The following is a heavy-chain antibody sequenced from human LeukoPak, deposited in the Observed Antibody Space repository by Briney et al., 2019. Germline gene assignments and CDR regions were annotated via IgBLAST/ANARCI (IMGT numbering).Heavy chain of an antibody. CDR3: AKGDIPNWFDP. V-gene: IGHV4-4*02. CDR2: IFHSGST. CDR1: GGSISSQNW. Sequence: SETLSLTCAVSGGSISSQNWWSWVRQPPGKGLEWIGVIFHSGSTHYNPSLKSRVTISVDKSKNQFSLNLSSVTAADTAVYYCAKGDIPNWFDPWGQGTLVTVSS. J-gene: IGHJ5*02. D-gene: IGHD2-2*02.